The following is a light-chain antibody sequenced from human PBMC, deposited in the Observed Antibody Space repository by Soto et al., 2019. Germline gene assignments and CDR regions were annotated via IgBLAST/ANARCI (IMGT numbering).Light chain of an antibody. Sequence: QSALTQPASVSGSPGQSITISCTGTSSDVGGYNYVSWYQQHPGKAPKLMIYEVSNRASGVSNRFSGSKSGNQASLTISGLQAEDESDYYCSSYTSSSTVVFGGGTQLTVL. CDR3: SSYTSSSTVV. J-gene: IGLJ2*01. V-gene: IGLV2-14*01. CDR2: EVS. CDR1: SSDVGGYNY.